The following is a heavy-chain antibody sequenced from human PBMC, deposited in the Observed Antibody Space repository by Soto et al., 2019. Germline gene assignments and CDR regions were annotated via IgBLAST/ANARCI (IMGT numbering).Heavy chain of an antibody. CDR1: GFTFSSYE. J-gene: IGHJ6*02. D-gene: IGHD2-21*02. Sequence: PGGSLRLSCAASGFTFSSYEMNWVRQAPGKGLEWVSYISSSGSTIYYADSVKGRFTISRDNAKNSLYLQMNSLRAEDTAVYYCARARLAYCGGDCPPYYYGMDVWGQGATVTVSS. CDR3: ARARLAYCGGDCPPYYYGMDV. CDR2: ISSSGSTI. V-gene: IGHV3-48*03.